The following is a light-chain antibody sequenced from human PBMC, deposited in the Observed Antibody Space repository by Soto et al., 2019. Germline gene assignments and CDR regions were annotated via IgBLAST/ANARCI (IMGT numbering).Light chain of an antibody. V-gene: IGKV1-5*01. CDR2: DAS. CDR3: QHYNSYSEE. Sequence: DIQITHSPSTLSASVVDGVTITFLASQRVSSWLAWYQQKPGKAPKSLIYDASILESGVPSRFSGSGSGTGFTLTISSLQPDDFATYYCQHYNSYSEEFGQGTKVDIK. J-gene: IGKJ1*01. CDR1: QRVSSW.